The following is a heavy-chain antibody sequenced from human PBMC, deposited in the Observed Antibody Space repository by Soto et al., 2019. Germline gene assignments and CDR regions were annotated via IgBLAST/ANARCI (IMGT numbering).Heavy chain of an antibody. V-gene: IGHV3-30*03. CDR1: GVTFSSYG. Sequence: GGALRLSCAASGVTFSSYGMHWGRQGPGRGLEWVAVISYDGSNKYYANSVKGRFTITRDNSKNTLYLQMNSLRDEATDMYYCARAEYSSSSYGMDVWGQGTTVTLSS. CDR3: ARAEYSSSSYGMDV. CDR2: ISYDGSNK. D-gene: IGHD6-6*01. J-gene: IGHJ6*02.